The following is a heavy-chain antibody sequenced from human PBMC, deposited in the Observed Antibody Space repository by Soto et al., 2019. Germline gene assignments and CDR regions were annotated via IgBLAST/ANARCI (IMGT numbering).Heavy chain of an antibody. CDR2: IIPIFGTA. J-gene: IGHJ4*02. CDR3: ARDIHYCSGGSCYFEEYYFDY. CDR1: GGTFSSYA. D-gene: IGHD2-15*01. V-gene: IGHV1-69*12. Sequence: QVQLVQSGAEVKKPGSSVKVSCKASGGTFSSYAISWVRQAPGQGLEWMGGIIPIFGTANYAQKFQGRVTITAEESTSTAYMELSSVRSEDTAVYYCARDIHYCSGGSCYFEEYYFDYWGQGTLVTVSS.